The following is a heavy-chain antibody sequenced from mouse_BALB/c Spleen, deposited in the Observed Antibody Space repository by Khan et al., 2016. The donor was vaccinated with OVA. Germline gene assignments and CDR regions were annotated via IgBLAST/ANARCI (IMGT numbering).Heavy chain of an antibody. Sequence: DLVKPGASVKLSCKASGYTFTSYWINWIKQRPGQCLEWIGRIGPGSGSTSYNEMFTGKATLTVDTTSSTAYIQLSSLSSEDSAVYFCARSNYYGSSLYAMDYWGQGTSVTVSS. V-gene: IGHV1S41*01. CDR3: ARSNYYGSSLYAMDY. J-gene: IGHJ4*01. CDR2: IGPGSGST. CDR1: GYTFTSYW. D-gene: IGHD1-1*01.